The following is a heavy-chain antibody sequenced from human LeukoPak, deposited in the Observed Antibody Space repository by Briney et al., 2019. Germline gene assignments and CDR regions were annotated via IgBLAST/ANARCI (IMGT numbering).Heavy chain of an antibody. V-gene: IGHV4-39*01. D-gene: IGHD3-10*01. Sequence: PSETLSLTCTVSGGSISSSSYFWGWVRQPPGKGLEWIGSIYYSGTTYYNPSLKSRVTTSVDTSKNQFSLKLSSVTAADTAVYYCVRRDYASGFNAFDIWGQGTMVTVSS. CDR2: IYYSGTT. J-gene: IGHJ3*02. CDR3: VRRDYASGFNAFDI. CDR1: GGSISSSSYF.